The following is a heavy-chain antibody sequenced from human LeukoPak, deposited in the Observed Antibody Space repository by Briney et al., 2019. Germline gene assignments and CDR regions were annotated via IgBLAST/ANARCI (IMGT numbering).Heavy chain of an antibody. J-gene: IGHJ4*02. Sequence: SETLSLTCTVSGGSISSYYWSWIRQPPGKGLEWIGYTYTSGSTNYNPSLKSRVTISVDTSKNQFSLKLSSVTAADTAVYYCARSLLYYFDYWGQGTLVTVSS. CDR2: TYTSGST. CDR3: ARSLLYYFDY. V-gene: IGHV4-4*09. CDR1: GGSISSYY.